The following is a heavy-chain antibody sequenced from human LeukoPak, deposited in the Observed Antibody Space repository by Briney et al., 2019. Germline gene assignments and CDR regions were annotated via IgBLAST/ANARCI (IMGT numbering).Heavy chain of an antibody. CDR1: GFTFSSYS. D-gene: IGHD4-17*01. V-gene: IGHV3-21*01. CDR3: ARDRSDYGDYIFDY. J-gene: IGHJ4*02. CDR2: ISSSSSYI. Sequence: GGSLRLSCAASGFTFSSYSMKWVRQAPGKGLEWVSSISSSSSYIYYADSVKGRFTISRDNAKNSLYLQMNSLRAEDTAVYYCARDRSDYGDYIFDYWGQGTLVTVSS.